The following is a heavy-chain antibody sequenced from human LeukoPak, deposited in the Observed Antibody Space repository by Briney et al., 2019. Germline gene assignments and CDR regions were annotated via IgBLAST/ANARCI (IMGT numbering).Heavy chain of an antibody. Sequence: PSGTLSLTCAVSGGSISSSNWWSWVRQPPGKGLEWIGEIYHSGSTNYNPSLKSRVTISVDKSKNQFSLKLSSVTAADTAVYYCASQGSIAAAGRPRAAPRTRGAFDIWGQGTMVTVSS. CDR2: IYHSGST. J-gene: IGHJ3*02. CDR1: GGSISSSNW. V-gene: IGHV4-4*02. CDR3: ASQGSIAAAGRPRAAPRTRGAFDI. D-gene: IGHD6-13*01.